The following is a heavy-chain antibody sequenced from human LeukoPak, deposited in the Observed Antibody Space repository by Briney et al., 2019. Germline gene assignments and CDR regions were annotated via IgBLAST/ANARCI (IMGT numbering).Heavy chain of an antibody. V-gene: IGHV4-30-4*01. CDR3: ARGVRLTGYYRSKYWFDP. Sequence: TLSLTCAVSGGTISSGDLYWSWMGPRPGKDLDWIVYIYYSGSSYYDPSLKSRVTISVDTSKNQFSLKLSSVTAADTAVYYCARGVRLTGYYRSKYWFDPWGQGTMVTVSS. D-gene: IGHD3-9*01. J-gene: IGHJ5*02. CDR2: IYYSGSS. CDR1: GGTISSGDLY.